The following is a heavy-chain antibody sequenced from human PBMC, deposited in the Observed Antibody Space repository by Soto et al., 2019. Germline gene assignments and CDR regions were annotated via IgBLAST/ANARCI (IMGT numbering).Heavy chain of an antibody. CDR1: GFTFSSYG. CDR3: AKDVVVGATTGLGDYYYYYGMDV. J-gene: IGHJ6*02. Sequence: VGSLRLSCAASGFTFSSYGMHWVRQAQGKGLEWVAVISYDGSNKYYADSVKGRFTISRDNSKNTLYLQMNSLRAEDTAVYYCAKDVVVGATTGLGDYYYYYGMDVWGQGTTVTVSS. V-gene: IGHV3-30*18. CDR2: ISYDGSNK. D-gene: IGHD1-26*01.